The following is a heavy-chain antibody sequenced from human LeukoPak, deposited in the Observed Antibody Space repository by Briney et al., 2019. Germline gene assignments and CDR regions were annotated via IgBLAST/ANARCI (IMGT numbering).Heavy chain of an antibody. CDR2: ISGSGGST. D-gene: IGHD6-6*01. J-gene: IGHJ4*02. V-gene: IGHV3-23*01. CDR3: AKVRIFASEYSSSSEDY. Sequence: GGSLRLSCAASGFTFDSYAMSWVRQAPGKGLEWVSAISGSGGSTYYADSVKGRFTISRDNSKNTLYLQMNGLRAEDTAVYYCAKVRIFASEYSSSSEDYWGQGTLVTVSS. CDR1: GFTFDSYA.